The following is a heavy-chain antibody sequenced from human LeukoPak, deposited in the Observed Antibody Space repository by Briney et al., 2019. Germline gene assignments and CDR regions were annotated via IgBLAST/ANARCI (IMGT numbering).Heavy chain of an antibody. D-gene: IGHD5-12*01. V-gene: IGHV5-51*01. CDR3: ARARWLRDLDAFDI. J-gene: IGHJ3*02. CDR1: GYLFTRKW. Sequence: GESLKISCKGSGYLFTRKWIGWVRQMPGKGLEWMGIIYPGDSDTRYSPSFQGQVTISADKSISTAYLQWSSLKASDTAMYYCARARWLRDLDAFDIWGRGTMVTVSS. CDR2: IYPGDSDT.